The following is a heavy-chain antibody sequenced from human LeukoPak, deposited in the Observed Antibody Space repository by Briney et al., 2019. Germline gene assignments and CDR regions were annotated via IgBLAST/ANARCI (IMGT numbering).Heavy chain of an antibody. CDR3: ARERGDSSGSGHNDY. D-gene: IGHD6-19*01. CDR2: INPNGGGT. CDR1: GYTFTGYY. Sequence: ASVKVSCKASGYTFTGYYMHWVRQAPGQGLEWMGWINPNGGGTNYAQKFQGRVTMTRETSISTAYMELSRLRSDDTAVYYCARERGDSSGSGHNDYWGQGTLVTVSS. V-gene: IGHV1-2*02. J-gene: IGHJ4*02.